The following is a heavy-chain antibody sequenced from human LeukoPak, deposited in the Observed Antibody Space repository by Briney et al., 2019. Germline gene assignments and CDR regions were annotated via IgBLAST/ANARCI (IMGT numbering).Heavy chain of an antibody. CDR2: INPNSGGA. Sequence: GASVKVSCKASGYTFTGYHMHWVRQAPGQGLEWMGRINPNSGGANYDQKFQGRVTMTRDTSISTAYMELNSLTSDDTAVYYCAREEVNWGQGTLVTVSS. J-gene: IGHJ4*02. CDR3: AREEVN. CDR1: GYTFTGYH. V-gene: IGHV1-2*06.